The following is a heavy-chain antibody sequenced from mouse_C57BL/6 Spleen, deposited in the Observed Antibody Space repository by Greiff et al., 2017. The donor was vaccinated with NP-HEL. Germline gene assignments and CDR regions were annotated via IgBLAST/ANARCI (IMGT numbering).Heavy chain of an antibody. D-gene: IGHD1-1*01. J-gene: IGHJ4*01. CDR2: INPSNGGT. CDR3: ARGYYGSSLFYYAMDY. CDR1: GYTFTSYW. Sequence: QVQLQQPGTELVKPGASVKLSCKASGYTFTSYWMHGVKQRPGQGLEWIGNINPSNGGTNYNEKFKSKATLTVDKSSSTAYMQLSSLTSEDSAVYYCARGYYGSSLFYYAMDYWGQGTSGTVSS. V-gene: IGHV1-53*01.